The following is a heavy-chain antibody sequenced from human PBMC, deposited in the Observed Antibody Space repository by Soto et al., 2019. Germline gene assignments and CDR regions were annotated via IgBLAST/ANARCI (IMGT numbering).Heavy chain of an antibody. CDR3: ARVRWTVAGPGHFDY. Sequence: QVQLQESGPGLVKPSETLSLTCTVSGGSISSYYWSWIRQPPGKGLEWIGYIYYSGRTNYNPSLKSRVTLSVDTSKNQFSLKLSSVTAADTAVYYCARVRWTVAGPGHFDYWGQGTLVTGSS. D-gene: IGHD6-19*01. CDR2: IYYSGRT. J-gene: IGHJ4*02. V-gene: IGHV4-59*01. CDR1: GGSISSYY.